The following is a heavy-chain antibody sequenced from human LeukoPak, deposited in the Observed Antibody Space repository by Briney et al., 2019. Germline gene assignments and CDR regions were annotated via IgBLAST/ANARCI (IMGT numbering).Heavy chain of an antibody. CDR1: GFTFSSYS. CDR3: ARTYSSSRNGWFDL. D-gene: IGHD6-6*01. Sequence: GGSLRLSCAASGFTFSSYSMTWVRQAPGKGLEWVSSISSSSSYIYYADSVKGRFTISRDNAKNSLYLQMNSLRAEDTAVYYCARTYSSSRNGWFDLWGQGTLVIVSS. J-gene: IGHJ5*02. CDR2: ISSSSSYI. V-gene: IGHV3-21*01.